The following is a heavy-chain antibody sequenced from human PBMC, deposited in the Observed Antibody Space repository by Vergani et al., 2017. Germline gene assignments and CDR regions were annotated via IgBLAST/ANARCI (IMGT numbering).Heavy chain of an antibody. V-gene: IGHV1-69*13. CDR3: ARSSGYYAYYFYF. CDR2: IIPIFGTT. D-gene: IGHD3-22*01. J-gene: IGHJ4*02. CDR1: GGTFSSNS. Sequence: QGQLAQSGAEVKKPGSSVKVSCKASGGTFSSNSMSWVRQAPGQGLEWMGRIIPIFGTTSYAQQFQGRVTILADESTSTAYMELSSLRSEDTAVYYCARSSGYYAYYFYFWGQGTLVTVSS.